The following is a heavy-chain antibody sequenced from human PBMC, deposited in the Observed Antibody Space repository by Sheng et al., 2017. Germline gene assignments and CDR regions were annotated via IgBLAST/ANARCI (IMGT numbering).Heavy chain of an antibody. J-gene: IGHJ6*02. V-gene: IGHV3-7*01. CDR3: ARGGVGSSSHYYYYGMDV. Sequence: EVQLVESGGGLVQPGGSLRLSCAASGFTFSSYWMSWVRQAPGKGLEWVANIKQDGSEKYYVDSVKGRFTISRDNAKNSLYLQMNSLRAEDTAVYYCARGGVGSSSHYYYYGMDVWGQGTTVTVSS. CDR2: IKQDGSEK. CDR1: GFTFSSYW. D-gene: IGHD6-13*01.